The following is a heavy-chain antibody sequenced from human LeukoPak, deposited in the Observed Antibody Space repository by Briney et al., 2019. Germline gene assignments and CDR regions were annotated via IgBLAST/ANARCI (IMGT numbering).Heavy chain of an antibody. Sequence: SETLSLTCTVSGGSISSHYWSWIRQPPGKGLEWIGYIYYSGSTNYNPSLKSRVTISVDTSKNQFSLKLSSVTAADTAVYYCARRKFIVVVVAATTRSYYFDYWGQGTLVTVSS. D-gene: IGHD2-15*01. CDR2: IYYSGST. CDR3: ARRKFIVVVVAATTRSYYFDY. V-gene: IGHV4-59*11. J-gene: IGHJ4*02. CDR1: GGSISSHY.